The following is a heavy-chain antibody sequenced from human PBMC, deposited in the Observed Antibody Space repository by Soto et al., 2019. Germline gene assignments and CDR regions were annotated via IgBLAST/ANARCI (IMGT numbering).Heavy chain of an antibody. V-gene: IGHV1-46*01. J-gene: IGHJ6*02. Sequence: ASVKLSCKASGYTFTSYYMHWVRQAPGQRLEWMGIINPSGGSTSYAQKFQGRVTMTTDTSTSTAYMELRSLRSDDTAVYYCARTYDFWSGFYGMDVWGQGPKVTVSS. D-gene: IGHD3-3*01. CDR3: ARTYDFWSGFYGMDV. CDR1: GYTFTSYY. CDR2: INPSGGST.